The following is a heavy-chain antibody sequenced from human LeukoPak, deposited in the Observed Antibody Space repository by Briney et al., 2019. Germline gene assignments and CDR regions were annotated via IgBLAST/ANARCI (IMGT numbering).Heavy chain of an antibody. CDR1: GIILSDNF. Sequence: GGSLRLSCAAPGIILSDNFMSWIRQAPGKGLEWVAYISSTGNTILYADSVRGRFTISRDIAKNSLDLEMNSLRAEDTAVYYCAKGERGSGWYEGNNYFDYWGQGTLVTVSS. CDR3: AKGERGSGWYEGNNYFDY. D-gene: IGHD6-19*01. V-gene: IGHV3-11*01. CDR2: ISSTGNTI. J-gene: IGHJ4*02.